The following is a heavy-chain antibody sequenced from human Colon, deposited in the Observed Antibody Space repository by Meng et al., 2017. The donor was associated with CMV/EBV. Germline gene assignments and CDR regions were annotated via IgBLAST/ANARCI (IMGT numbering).Heavy chain of an antibody. CDR2: FSRAAENS. CDR1: GFTFSSHA. CDR3: AKGSTDGFNGLFDS. J-gene: IGHJ4*02. D-gene: IGHD5-24*01. V-gene: IGHV3-23*01. Sequence: GESLKISCAASGFTFSSHAMSWVRRAPGKGLEWVSGFSRAAENSYYADSVRGRFTISRDISKSTLYLQMNSLRVEDTALYYCAKGSTDGFNGLFDSWGQGVLVTVSS.